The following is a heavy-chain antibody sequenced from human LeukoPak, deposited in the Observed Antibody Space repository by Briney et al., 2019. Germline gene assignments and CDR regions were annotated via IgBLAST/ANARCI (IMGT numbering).Heavy chain of an antibody. Sequence: SVKVSCKASGGTFSSYAISWVRQAPGQGLEWMGGIIPIFGTANYAQKFQGRVTITADESTSTAYMELSSLRSEDAAVYYCARDYCSSTSCFHYWGQGTLVTVSS. J-gene: IGHJ4*02. CDR2: IIPIFGTA. CDR1: GGTFSSYA. CDR3: ARDYCSSTSCFHY. V-gene: IGHV1-69*01. D-gene: IGHD2-2*01.